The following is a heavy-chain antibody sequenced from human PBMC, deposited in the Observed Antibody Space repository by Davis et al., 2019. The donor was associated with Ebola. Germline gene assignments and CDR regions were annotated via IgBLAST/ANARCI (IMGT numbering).Heavy chain of an antibody. J-gene: IGHJ3*02. Sequence: ASVKVSCKASGYIFTSYYMHWVRQAPGQGLEWMGRVNPAGGITNYAQKFQGRVTMTRDTSTTTVYMDLSSLRSEDTALYYCTTPGGQDSGYDVFDIWGQGTMVTVSS. CDR2: VNPAGGIT. CDR3: TTPGGQDSGYDVFDI. D-gene: IGHD5-12*01. V-gene: IGHV1-46*03. CDR1: GYIFTSYY.